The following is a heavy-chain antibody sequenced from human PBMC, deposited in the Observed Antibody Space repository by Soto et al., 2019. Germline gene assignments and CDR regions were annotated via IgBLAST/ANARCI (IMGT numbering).Heavy chain of an antibody. D-gene: IGHD5-18*01. CDR1: GISSSSGDDS. CDR3: ARVPVDTHMINWYDP. V-gene: IGHV4-30-2*01. J-gene: IGHJ5*02. Sequence: PAETLSLTCTVPGISSSSGDDSWAWIRPAPGKGPEWIGYIYHSGSTHYTPSLKSRVTISVDTSKSQFSLKLNSVTATDTAVYFCARVPVDTHMINWYDPWGPGTLVTVSS. CDR2: IYHSGST.